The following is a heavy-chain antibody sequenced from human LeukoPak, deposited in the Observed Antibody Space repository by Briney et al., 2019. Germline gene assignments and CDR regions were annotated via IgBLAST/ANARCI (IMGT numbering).Heavy chain of an antibody. V-gene: IGHV4-4*02. D-gene: IGHD1-26*01. CDR3: ARSPSGSSSRWFDP. J-gene: IGHJ5*02. Sequence: PSETLSLTCAVSGGSISSSNWWTWVRQPPGKGLEWIGEIYHSGSTNCNPSLKSRVTISVDKSKNQFSLKLSSVTAADTAVYYCARSPSGSSSRWFDPWGQGTLVTVSS. CDR1: GGSISSSNW. CDR2: IYHSGST.